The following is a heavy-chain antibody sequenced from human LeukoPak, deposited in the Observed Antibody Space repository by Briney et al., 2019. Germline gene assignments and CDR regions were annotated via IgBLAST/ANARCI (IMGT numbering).Heavy chain of an antibody. CDR3: ARDYYDSSGYYHAFDY. V-gene: IGHV3-74*01. CDR1: GFTFSSYW. Sequence: PGGSLRLSCAASGFTFSSYWMHRVRQAPGKGLVWVSRINSDGSSTSYADSVKGRFTISRDNAKNTLYLQMNSLRAEDTAVYYCARDYYDSSGYYHAFDYWGQGTLVTVSS. CDR2: INSDGSST. D-gene: IGHD3-22*01. J-gene: IGHJ4*02.